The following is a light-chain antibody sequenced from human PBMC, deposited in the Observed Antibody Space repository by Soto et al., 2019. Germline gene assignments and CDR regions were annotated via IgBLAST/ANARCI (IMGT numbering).Light chain of an antibody. V-gene: IGLV1-44*01. J-gene: IGLJ2*01. CDR2: GNN. Sequence: QSVLTQPPSESGTPGQRVTISCSGSSSNIGSNTVNWYQQLPGTAPKLLIYGNNHRPSGVPDRFSGSKSGTSASLAISGLQSEDEADYHCAAWDDSLNGLVVFGGGTKLTVL. CDR1: SSNIGSNT. CDR3: AAWDDSLNGLVV.